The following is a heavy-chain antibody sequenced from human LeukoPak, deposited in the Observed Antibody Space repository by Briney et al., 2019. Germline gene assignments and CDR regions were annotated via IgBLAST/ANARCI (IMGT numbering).Heavy chain of an antibody. J-gene: IGHJ4*02. CDR1: GFTLRSYD. Sequence: GGSLRLSCAASGFTLRSYDMSWVRQAPGKGLEWVAATSGSGGNTYYADSVKGRFTISRDNSKNTLNLQMNSLRAEDTAVYYCAKEYSGYDFDYWGQGTLVTVSP. CDR3: AKEYSGYDFDY. CDR2: TSGSGGNT. D-gene: IGHD5-12*01. V-gene: IGHV3-23*01.